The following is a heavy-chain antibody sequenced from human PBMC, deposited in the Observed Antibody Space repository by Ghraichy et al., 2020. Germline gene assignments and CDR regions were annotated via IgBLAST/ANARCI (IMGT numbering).Heavy chain of an antibody. V-gene: IGHV1-69*04. J-gene: IGHJ5*02. D-gene: IGHD6-19*01. CDR1: GGTFSSYA. CDR3: ARDPKSKQWLANNWFDP. CDR2: IIPILGIA. Sequence: SVKVSCKASGGTFSSYAISWVRQAPGQGLEWMGRIIPILGIANYAQKFQGRVTITADKSTSTAYMELSSLRSEDTAVYYCARDPKSKQWLANNWFDPWGQGTLVTVSS.